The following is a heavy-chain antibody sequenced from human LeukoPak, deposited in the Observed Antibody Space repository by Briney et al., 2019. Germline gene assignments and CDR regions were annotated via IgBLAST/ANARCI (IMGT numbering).Heavy chain of an antibody. J-gene: IGHJ3*01. D-gene: IGHD3-22*01. CDR1: GVSISSYY. Sequence: PSETLSLTCTVSGVSISSYYWSWIRQPPGKGLEWIAFLHYSGSTNGNPSLKSRVTTSLDTSKNQVFLELTSVTAADTAVYYCARHWDYDGSPHDAFDVWGQGAMVTVSS. CDR3: ARHWDYDGSPHDAFDV. CDR2: LHYSGST. V-gene: IGHV4-59*08.